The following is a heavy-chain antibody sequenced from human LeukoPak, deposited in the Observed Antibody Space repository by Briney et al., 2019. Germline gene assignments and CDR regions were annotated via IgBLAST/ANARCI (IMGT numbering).Heavy chain of an antibody. CDR2: ISSGSSYI. CDR1: GFTFSSYS. Sequence: GGSLRLSCAASGFTFSSYSMNWVRHPPAKKLQWVTLISSGSSYIHYADSVKGRFTISRDNAKNSLYLQMNSLRAEDTALYYCARDYYGSGSYWDSFDYWGQGTLVTVSS. CDR3: ARDYYGSGSYWDSFDY. D-gene: IGHD3-10*01. J-gene: IGHJ4*02. V-gene: IGHV3-21*04.